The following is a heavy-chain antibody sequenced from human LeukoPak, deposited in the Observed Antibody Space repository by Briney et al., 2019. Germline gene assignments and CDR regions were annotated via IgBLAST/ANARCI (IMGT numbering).Heavy chain of an antibody. J-gene: IGHJ6*03. CDR3: ARDATMVPLYYYYYMDV. CDR2: IRYDGSNK. V-gene: IGHV3-30*02. CDR1: GFTFSSYG. D-gene: IGHD3-10*01. Sequence: PGGSLRLSCAAPGFTFSSYGMHWVRQAPGKGLEWVAFIRYDGSNKYYADSVKGRFTISRDNSKNTLYLQMNSLRAEDTAVYYCARDATMVPLYYYYYMDVSGKGTTVTVSS.